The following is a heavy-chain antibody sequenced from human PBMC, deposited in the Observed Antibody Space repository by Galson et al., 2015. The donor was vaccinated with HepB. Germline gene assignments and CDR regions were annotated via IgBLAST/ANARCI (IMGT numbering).Heavy chain of an antibody. D-gene: IGHD3-10*01. CDR1: GGTFSSYT. V-gene: IGHV1-18*01. J-gene: IGHJ5*02. CDR2: ISAYNGNT. CDR3: ARAGITMVRGARNWFDP. Sequence: SVKVSCKASGGTFSSYTISWVRQAPGQGLEWMGWISAYNGNTNYAQKLQGRVTMTTDTSTSTAYMELRSLRSDDTAVYYCARAGITMVRGARNWFDPWGQGTLVTVSS.